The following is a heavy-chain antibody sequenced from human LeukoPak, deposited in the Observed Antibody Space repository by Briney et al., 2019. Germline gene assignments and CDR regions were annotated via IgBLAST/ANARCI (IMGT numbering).Heavy chain of an antibody. V-gene: IGHV3-64*01. CDR2: ISSNGGST. CDR3: ARDLSGGGLDY. Sequence: GRSLRLSCAASGFTFSVSVMHWVRQAPGKGLEYVSVISSNGGSTSYANSVKGRFTTSRDNSKNTLYLQMGSLRAEDMAVYYCARDLSGGGLDYWGQGTLVTVSS. CDR1: GFTFSVSV. D-gene: IGHD3-10*01. J-gene: IGHJ4*02.